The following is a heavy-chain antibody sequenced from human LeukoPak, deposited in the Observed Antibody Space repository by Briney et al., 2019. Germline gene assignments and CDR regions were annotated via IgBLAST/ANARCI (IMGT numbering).Heavy chain of an antibody. J-gene: IGHJ6*03. D-gene: IGHD3-10*01. Sequence: SETLSLTCTVSGGSISSSSYYWGWIRQPPGKGLEWIGGIYYSGSTYYNPSLKSRVTISVDTSKNQFSLKLSSVTAADTALYYCARDIGFGYYYYYMDAWGKGTTVTVSS. CDR3: ARDIGFGYYYYYMDA. CDR2: IYYSGST. V-gene: IGHV4-39*07. CDR1: GGSISSSSYY.